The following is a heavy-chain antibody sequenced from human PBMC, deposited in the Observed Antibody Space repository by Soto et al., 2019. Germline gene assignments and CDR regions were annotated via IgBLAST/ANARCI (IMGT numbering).Heavy chain of an antibody. V-gene: IGHV4-31*03. J-gene: IGHJ4*02. D-gene: IGHD2-15*01. CDR3: ARDPLLTSGAID. Sequence: SETLSLTCTVSGASISSGGYYWSWIRQHPGKGLEWIGYIYYSGSTYYNPSLKSRVTISVDTSKNHFSLKLSSVTAADTAVYYCARDPLLTSGAIDWGQGTLVTVSS. CDR1: GASISSGGYY. CDR2: IYYSGST.